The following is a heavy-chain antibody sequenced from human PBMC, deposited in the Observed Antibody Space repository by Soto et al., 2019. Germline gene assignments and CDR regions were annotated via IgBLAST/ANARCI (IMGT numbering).Heavy chain of an antibody. CDR3: AKVAGGLGYFDL. D-gene: IGHD3-16*01. CDR1: GFTFSDYA. Sequence: GGSLRLSCVASGFTFSDYAMTWVRQAPGKGLEWVATISATGGNIEYTDSLKGRFTISRDNSKNTLYLQLNGLTSDDTAVHYCAKVAGGLGYFDLWGRGTLGTVPQ. V-gene: IGHV3-23*01. CDR2: ISATGGNI. J-gene: IGHJ2*01.